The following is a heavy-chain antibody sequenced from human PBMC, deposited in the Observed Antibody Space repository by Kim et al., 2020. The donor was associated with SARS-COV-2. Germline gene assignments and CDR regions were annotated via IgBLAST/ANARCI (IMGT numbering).Heavy chain of an antibody. D-gene: IGHD2-21*02. CDR3: ARESAGVVTPGNWFDP. J-gene: IGHJ5*02. Sequence: GGSLRLSCAASGFTFSSYSMNWVRQAPGKGLEWVSSISSSGSYIYYADSVKGRFTISRDNAKNSLFLQMNSLRAEDTAVYYCARESAGVVTPGNWFDPWGQGTLVTVSS. CDR1: GFTFSSYS. V-gene: IGHV3-21*01. CDR2: ISSSGSYI.